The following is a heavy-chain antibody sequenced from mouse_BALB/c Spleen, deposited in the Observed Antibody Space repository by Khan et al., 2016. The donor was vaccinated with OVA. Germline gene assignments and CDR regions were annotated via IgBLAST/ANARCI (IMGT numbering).Heavy chain of an antibody. CDR3: ARGGAAYYRYDGGAMDY. CDR2: INTHSGVP. V-gene: IGHV9-4*02. CDR1: GYTFTTAG. J-gene: IGHJ4*01. Sequence: LVESGPELKKPGETVRISCKASGYTFTTAGMQWVQKMPGKGLKWIGWINTHSGVPKYAEDFKGRFAFSLETSASTAYLQITNLKNEDTATYFGARGGAAYYRYDGGAMDYWGQGTSVTVSS. D-gene: IGHD2-14*01.